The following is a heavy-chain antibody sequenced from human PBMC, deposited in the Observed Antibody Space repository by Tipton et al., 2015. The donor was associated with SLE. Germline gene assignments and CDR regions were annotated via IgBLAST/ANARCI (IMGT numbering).Heavy chain of an antibody. CDR2: IYYSGST. D-gene: IGHD6-19*01. Sequence: TLSLTCTVSGGSISSYYWSWIRQPPGKGLEWIGYIYYSGSTNYNPSHKSRVTISVDTSKNQFSLKLGSVTAADTAVYYCAREGGNSRGWLVYWGRGTLVTVSS. CDR1: GGSISSYY. CDR3: AREGGNSRGWLVY. V-gene: IGHV4-59*01. J-gene: IGHJ4*02.